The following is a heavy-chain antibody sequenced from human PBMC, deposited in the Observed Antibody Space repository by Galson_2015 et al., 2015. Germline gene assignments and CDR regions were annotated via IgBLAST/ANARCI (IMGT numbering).Heavy chain of an antibody. CDR1: GFSFSSYA. V-gene: IGHV3-23*01. Sequence: SLRLSCAASGFSFSSYAMSWVRQAPGKGLEWVSAISGSGDSTYYADSVKGRFTISRDKSKNTLYLQMNRLRAEDTAIYYCAKVHYSGNDYDAFDMWGQGTMVSVSS. CDR2: ISGSGDST. J-gene: IGHJ3*02. D-gene: IGHD5-12*01. CDR3: AKVHYSGNDYDAFDM.